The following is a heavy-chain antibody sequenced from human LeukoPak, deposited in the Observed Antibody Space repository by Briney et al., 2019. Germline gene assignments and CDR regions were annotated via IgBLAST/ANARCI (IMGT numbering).Heavy chain of an antibody. CDR3: ARIYSGYDY. D-gene: IGHD5-12*01. CDR2: IYYSGST. J-gene: IGHJ4*02. V-gene: IGHV4-39*01. CDR1: GASISSSRYY. Sequence: PSETLSLTCTVSGASISSSRYYWGWSRQPPGKGLEWIGTIYYSGSTNYNPSLKSRVTISVDTSKNQFSLKLNSVTAADTAVYYCARIYSGYDYWGQGALVTVS.